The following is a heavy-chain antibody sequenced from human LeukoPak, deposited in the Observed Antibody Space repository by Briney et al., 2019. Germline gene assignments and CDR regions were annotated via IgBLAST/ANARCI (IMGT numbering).Heavy chain of an antibody. CDR3: ARRRQLAIDY. V-gene: IGHV4-39*01. J-gene: IGHJ4*02. Sequence: SETLSLTCTVSGGSISSSGHYWDWIRQPAGKGLEWNGSISYSGSTYYNPSLKSRVTISRDTSENQFSLKLSSVTAADTAVYYCARRRQLAIDYWGQETQVTVAS. CDR1: GGSISSSGHY. D-gene: IGHD6-6*01. CDR2: ISYSGST.